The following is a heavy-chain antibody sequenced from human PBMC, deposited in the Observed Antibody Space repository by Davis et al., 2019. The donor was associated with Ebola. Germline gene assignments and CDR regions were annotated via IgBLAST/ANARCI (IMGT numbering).Heavy chain of an antibody. J-gene: IGHJ3*02. CDR3: ARGGSDDAFDI. CDR2: IWYDGSNK. V-gene: IGHV3-33*01. D-gene: IGHD1-26*01. Sequence: PGGSLRLSCAASGFTFSSYGMHWVRQAPGKGLEWVAVIWYDGSNKYYADSVKGRFTISRDNSKNTLYLQMNSLRAEDTAVYYCARGGSDDAFDIWGQGTMVTVSS. CDR1: GFTFSSYG.